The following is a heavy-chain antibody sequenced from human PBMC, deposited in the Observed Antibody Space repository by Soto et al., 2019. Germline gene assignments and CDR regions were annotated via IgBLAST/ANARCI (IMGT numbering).Heavy chain of an antibody. CDR2: IYFNGNT. V-gene: IGHV4-61*08. Sequence: SETLSLTCPVSDDSISSGVYYWTWIRQSPGKGLEWIGYIYFNGNTNYNPSLKRRVTMSIDTSKKQFSLNLSSVTAADTAVYYCASVTFGGIVLAHWGQGALVTVSS. CDR3: ASVTFGGIVLAH. J-gene: IGHJ4*02. D-gene: IGHD3-16*01. CDR1: DDSISSGVYY.